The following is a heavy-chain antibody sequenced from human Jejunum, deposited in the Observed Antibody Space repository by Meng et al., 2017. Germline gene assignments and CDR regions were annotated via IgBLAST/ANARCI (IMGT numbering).Heavy chain of an antibody. D-gene: IGHD6-6*01. CDR1: GGSVSSAAYY. CDR2: IYYSGGT. CDR3: AHSSSSSSFGFDY. V-gene: IGHV4-61*08. Sequence: GQGQESGPGLVRPSETLSLPCTVSGGSVSSAAYYWNGIRQSPGKGLEWIGYIYYSGGTTYSPSLNSRVTISIDTAKNQVSLKVSSVTAADTAVYYCAHSSSSSSFGFDYWGQGTLVTVSS. J-gene: IGHJ4*02.